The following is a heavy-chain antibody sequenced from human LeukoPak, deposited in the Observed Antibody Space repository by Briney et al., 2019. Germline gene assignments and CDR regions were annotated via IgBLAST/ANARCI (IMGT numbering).Heavy chain of an antibody. J-gene: IGHJ4*02. CDR2: INHSGNT. D-gene: IGHD3-10*01. Sequence: ASETLSLTCAVYGGSFSDYYWSWICQPPDMGLEWIGEINHSGNTNYNPSLKSRASISVDTSKNQFSLKLNSVTAADTAVYYCARTHYYGSGSGIDYWGQGSLVTVSS. CDR1: GGSFSDYY. V-gene: IGHV4-34*01. CDR3: ARTHYYGSGSGIDY.